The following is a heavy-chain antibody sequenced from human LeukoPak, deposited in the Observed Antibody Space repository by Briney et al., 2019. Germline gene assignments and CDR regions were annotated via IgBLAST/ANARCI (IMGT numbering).Heavy chain of an antibody. V-gene: IGHV3-48*01. D-gene: IGHD6-6*01. CDR1: GFTFSTFA. Sequence: GGSLRLSCAASGFTFSTFAMNWVRQAPGKGLEWVSYISSSTTNMYYADSVKGRFTISRDNAKNSLYLQMNSLRAEDTAVYYCAREYSSSSGRSFDYWGQGTLVTVSS. J-gene: IGHJ4*02. CDR3: AREYSSSSGRSFDY. CDR2: ISSSTTNM.